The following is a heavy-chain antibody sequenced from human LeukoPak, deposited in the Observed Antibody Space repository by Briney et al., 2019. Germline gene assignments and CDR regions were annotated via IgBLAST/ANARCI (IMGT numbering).Heavy chain of an antibody. Sequence: NPSETLSPTCAVYGGSFSGYYWSWIRQPPGKGLEWIEEINHSGSTNYNPSLKSRVTISVDTSKNQFSLKLSSVTAADTAVYYCARSRRRTMVRGVITSSGSLHFDYWGQGTLVTVSS. J-gene: IGHJ4*02. CDR2: INHSGST. CDR1: GGSFSGYY. CDR3: ARSRRRTMVRGVITSSGSLHFDY. V-gene: IGHV4-34*01. D-gene: IGHD3-10*01.